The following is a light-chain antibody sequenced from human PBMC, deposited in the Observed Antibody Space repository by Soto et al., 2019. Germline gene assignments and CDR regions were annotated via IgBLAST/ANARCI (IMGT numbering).Light chain of an antibody. Sequence: EIVLTQSPGTLSLSPGERATLSCRASQSVSSSCLAWYQQKAGQAPRLLIYGASSRATGISDRFSGSGSGTDFTLTISRLEPEDFAVYYCQQYGSSPGTFGQGTKVDI. V-gene: IGKV3-20*01. J-gene: IGKJ1*01. CDR3: QQYGSSPGT. CDR1: QSVSSSC. CDR2: GAS.